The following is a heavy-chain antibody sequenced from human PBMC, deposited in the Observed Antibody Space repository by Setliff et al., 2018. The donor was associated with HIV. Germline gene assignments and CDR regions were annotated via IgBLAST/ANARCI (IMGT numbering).Heavy chain of an antibody. CDR3: ATWGRNNWNYFSY. CDR2: IYTTGTT. J-gene: IGHJ4*02. CDR1: GDSISSGNYY. V-gene: IGHV4-61*02. Sequence: SETLSLTCTVSGDSISSGNYYWSWIRQPAGKGLEWIGRIYTTGTTDYNPSLKTRVSMSLDTSKNQFSLKLSSVTAADTAVYYCATWGRNNWNYFSYWGQGTLVTVSS. D-gene: IGHD1-20*01.